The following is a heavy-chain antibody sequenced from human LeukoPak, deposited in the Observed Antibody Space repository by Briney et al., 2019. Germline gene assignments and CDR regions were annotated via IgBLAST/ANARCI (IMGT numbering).Heavy chain of an antibody. J-gene: IGHJ4*02. Sequence: GGSLRLSCAASGFTFDDYAMHWVRQAPGKGLEWVSGISWNSGSVGYADSVKGRFTISRDNAKNSLYLQMSSLRGEDTALYYCAKDRRNDFDYWGQGTLVTVSS. CDR2: ISWNSGSV. V-gene: IGHV3-9*01. CDR3: AKDRRNDFDY. D-gene: IGHD1-14*01. CDR1: GFTFDDYA.